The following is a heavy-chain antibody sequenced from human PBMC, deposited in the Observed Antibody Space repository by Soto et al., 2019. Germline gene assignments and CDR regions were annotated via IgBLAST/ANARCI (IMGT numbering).Heavy chain of an antibody. CDR2: ISYDGSKK. V-gene: IGHV3-30-3*01. Sequence: QVQLVESGGGVVQPGRSLRVSCAASGFTFSSYAMHWVRQAPGKGLEWVAVISYDGSKKYYADSVKGRFTISRDNSKNTLYVQMNSLRAEDTAVYYCARGGSNYYGSGSWLDYWGQGTLVTVSS. D-gene: IGHD3-10*01. CDR3: ARGGSNYYGSGSWLDY. CDR1: GFTFSSYA. J-gene: IGHJ4*02.